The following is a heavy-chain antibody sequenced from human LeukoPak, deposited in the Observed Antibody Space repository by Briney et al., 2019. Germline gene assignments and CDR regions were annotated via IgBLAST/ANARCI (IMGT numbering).Heavy chain of an antibody. D-gene: IGHD3-10*02. CDR1: GYTFTSYD. Sequence: GASVKVSRKASGYTFTSYDINWVRQAPGQGLEWMGWINPNSGGTNYAQKFQGRVTMTRDTSISTAYMELSGLRSDDTAVYYCARDVFAGYVTHHKFDPWGQGTLVTVSS. V-gene: IGHV1-2*02. J-gene: IGHJ5*02. CDR2: INPNSGGT. CDR3: ARDVFAGYVTHHKFDP.